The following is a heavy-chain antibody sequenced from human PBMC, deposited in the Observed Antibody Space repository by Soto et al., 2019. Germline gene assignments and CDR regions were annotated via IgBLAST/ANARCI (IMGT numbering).Heavy chain of an antibody. V-gene: IGHV4-39*01. Sequence: SETLSLSCAFSGGSVGNSYYYLRWIRQPPGKGLEWIGSGYYIGTNYYNTSLKSLVTISVDTHKNQFSMRLRSVTAADTAVYYCARYQDSYYKDHLEYWGQGALVTVCS. CDR2: GYYIGTN. CDR3: ARYQDSYYKDHLEY. J-gene: IGHJ4*02. D-gene: IGHD3-10*01. CDR1: GGSVGNSYYY.